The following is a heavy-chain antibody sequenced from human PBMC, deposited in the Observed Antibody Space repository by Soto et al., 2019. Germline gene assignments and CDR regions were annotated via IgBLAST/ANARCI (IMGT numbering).Heavy chain of an antibody. J-gene: IGHJ6*03. Sequence: PSETLSLTCTVSGGSISSGGYYWSWIRQHPGKGLEWIGYIYYSGSTYYNPSLKSRVTISVDTSKNQFSLKLSSVTAADTAVYYCARTSYCSSTSCPNAPYYYMDVWGKGTTVTVSS. CDR1: GGSISSGGYY. CDR3: ARTSYCSSTSCPNAPYYYMDV. CDR2: IYYSGST. V-gene: IGHV4-31*03. D-gene: IGHD2-2*01.